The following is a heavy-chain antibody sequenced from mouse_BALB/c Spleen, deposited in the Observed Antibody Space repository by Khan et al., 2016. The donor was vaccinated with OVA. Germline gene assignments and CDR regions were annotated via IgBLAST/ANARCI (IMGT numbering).Heavy chain of an antibody. D-gene: IGHD1-1*01. CDR1: GYTLTSYY. CDR2: MYPVDGST. Sequence: QMQLEESGPELVRPGASLKMSCKASGYTLTSYYIHWVKQRPGQGLEWIGWMYPVDGSTKYNETFKGKTTLTADKSSSTASMLLSSLASEDSANYFCARGYYGYLDYWGQGTTLTVSS. V-gene: IGHV1S56*01. CDR3: ARGYYGYLDY. J-gene: IGHJ2*01.